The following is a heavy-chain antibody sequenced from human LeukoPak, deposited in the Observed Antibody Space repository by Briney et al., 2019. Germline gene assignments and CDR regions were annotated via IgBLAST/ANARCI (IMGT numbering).Heavy chain of an antibody. J-gene: IGHJ4*02. CDR2: IYHSGST. V-gene: IGHV4-38-2*02. Sequence: SETLSLTCTVSGYSISSGYYWDWIRQPPGKGLEWIGSIYHSGSTYYNPSLKSRVTISVDTSKNQFSLKLSSVTAADTAVYYCARDPYYYDSSGYSYYFDYWGQGTLVTVSS. CDR1: GYSISSGYY. CDR3: ARDPYYYDSSGYSYYFDY. D-gene: IGHD3-22*01.